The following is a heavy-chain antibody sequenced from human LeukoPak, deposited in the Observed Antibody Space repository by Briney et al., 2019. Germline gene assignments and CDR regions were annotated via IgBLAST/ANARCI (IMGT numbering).Heavy chain of an antibody. CDR3: ARGGAIGSSWSWFDP. CDR2: IYHSGST. CDR1: GGSISSGGYS. D-gene: IGHD6-13*01. J-gene: IGHJ5*02. V-gene: IGHV4-30-2*01. Sequence: SETLSLTCAVSGGSISSGGYSWSWIRQPPGKGLEWIGYIYHSGSTYYNPSLKSRVTISVDRSKNQFSLKLSSVTAADTAVYYCARGGAIGSSWSWFDPWGQGTLVTVSS.